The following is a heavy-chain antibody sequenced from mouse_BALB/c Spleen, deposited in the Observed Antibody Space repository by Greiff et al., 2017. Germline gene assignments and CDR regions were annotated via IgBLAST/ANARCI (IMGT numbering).Heavy chain of an antibody. CDR1: GYSITSDYA. J-gene: IGHJ3*01. CDR2: ISYSGST. Sequence: VQLKESGPGLVKPSQSLSLTCTVTGYSITSDYAWNWIRQFPGNKLEWMGYISYSGSTSYNPSLKSRISITRDTSKNQFFLQLNSVTTEDTATYYCARDGNLAYWGQGTLVTVSA. D-gene: IGHD2-1*01. CDR3: ARDGNLAY. V-gene: IGHV3-2*02.